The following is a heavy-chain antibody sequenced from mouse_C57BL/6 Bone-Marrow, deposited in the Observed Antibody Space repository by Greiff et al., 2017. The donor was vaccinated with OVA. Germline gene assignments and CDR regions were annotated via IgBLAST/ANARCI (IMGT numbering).Heavy chain of an antibody. D-gene: IGHD2-3*01. Sequence: EVQGVESGGGLVKPGGSLKLSCAASGFTFSSYAMSWVRQTPEKRLEWVATISDGGSYTYYPDNVKGRFTISRDNAKNNLYLQMSHLKSEDTAMYYCARDGLLRYYYAMDYWGQGTSVTVSS. CDR3: ARDGLLRYYYAMDY. CDR1: GFTFSSYA. V-gene: IGHV5-4*01. J-gene: IGHJ4*01. CDR2: ISDGGSYT.